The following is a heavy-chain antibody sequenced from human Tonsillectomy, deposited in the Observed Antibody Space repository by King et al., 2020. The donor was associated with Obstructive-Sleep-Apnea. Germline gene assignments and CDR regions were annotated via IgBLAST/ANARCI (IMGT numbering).Heavy chain of an antibody. CDR2: ISSNVGST. V-gene: IGHV3-64D*09. J-gene: IGHJ4*02. CDR1: GFTFSSYA. Sequence: VQLVESGGGLVQPGGSLRLSCSASGFTFSSYAMHWVRQAPGKGLEYVSAISSNVGSTYYADSVKGRFTISRDNSKNTLYLQMSSLRAEDTAVYYCVQLGPEGSFDYWGQGTLVTVSS. CDR3: VQLGPEGSFDY. D-gene: IGHD6-6*01.